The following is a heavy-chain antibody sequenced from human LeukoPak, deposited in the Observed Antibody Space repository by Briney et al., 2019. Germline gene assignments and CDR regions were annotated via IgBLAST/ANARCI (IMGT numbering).Heavy chain of an antibody. CDR1: GFTFSSYA. V-gene: IGHV3-7*01. J-gene: IGHJ4*02. Sequence: GGSLRLSCAASGFTFSSYAMSWVRQAPGKGLEWVANIKQDGSEKYYVDSVKGRFTISRDNARNSLSLQMNGLRVEDTAVYYCARAGSFWHYVYWGQGTLVTVSS. CDR3: ARAGSFWHYVY. CDR2: IKQDGSEK. D-gene: IGHD1-7*01.